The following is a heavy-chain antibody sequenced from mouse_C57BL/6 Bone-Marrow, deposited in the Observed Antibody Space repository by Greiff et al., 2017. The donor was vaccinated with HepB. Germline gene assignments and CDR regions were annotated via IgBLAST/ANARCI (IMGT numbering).Heavy chain of an antibody. CDR1: GFNIKDDY. CDR3: TTSVVATDAMDY. Sequence: VQLQQSGAELVRPGASVKLSCTASGFNIKDDYMHWVKQRPEQGLEWIGWIDPENGDTEYASKFQGKATITADTSSNTSYLQLSSLTSEYTAVYYCTTSVVATDAMDYWGQGTSVTVSS. V-gene: IGHV14-4*01. CDR2: IDPENGDT. J-gene: IGHJ4*01. D-gene: IGHD1-1*01.